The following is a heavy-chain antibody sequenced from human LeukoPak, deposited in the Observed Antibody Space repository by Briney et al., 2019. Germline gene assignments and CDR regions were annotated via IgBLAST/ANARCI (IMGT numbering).Heavy chain of an antibody. CDR3: ARYLHSGYYYGMDV. V-gene: IGHV3-23*01. CDR2: ISGSGGTT. CDR1: GFTFSSYV. J-gene: IGHJ6*02. Sequence: GGSLRLSCAASGFTFSSYVMNWVRQAPGKGLEWVSAISGSGGTTYYADSVKGRFTISRDNSKNTLYLQMNSPRAEDTAIYYCARYLHSGYYYGMDVWGQGTTVTVSS. D-gene: IGHD3-3*02.